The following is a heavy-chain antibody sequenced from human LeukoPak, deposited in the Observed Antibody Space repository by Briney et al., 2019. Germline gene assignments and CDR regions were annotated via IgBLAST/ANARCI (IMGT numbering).Heavy chain of an antibody. CDR2: IYPNTGGT. CDR3: AREPGTATGY. V-gene: IGHV1-2*02. Sequence: GASVKVSCKASGYTFTGCYLHWVRQAPGQGLEWMGWIYPNTGGTKSTQKFQGRVSMTRDTAISTAYMEINRLTSDDTAVYYCAREPGTATGYWGQGTLVTVSP. CDR1: GYTFTGCY. D-gene: IGHD1-1*01. J-gene: IGHJ4*02.